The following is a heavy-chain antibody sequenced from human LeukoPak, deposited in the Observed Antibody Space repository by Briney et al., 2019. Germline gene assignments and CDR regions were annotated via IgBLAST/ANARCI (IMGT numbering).Heavy chain of an antibody. V-gene: IGHV3-21*01. CDR1: GFTFSSYS. J-gene: IGHJ4*02. D-gene: IGHD3-3*01. CDR3: PSSIFGVVAIDY. Sequence: GGSLRLSCAASGFTFSSYSMNWVRQAPGKGLEWVSSISSSSSYIYYADSVKGRFTISRDNAKNSLYLQMNSLRAEDTAVYYCPSSIFGVVAIDYWGQGTLLTVSS. CDR2: ISSSSSYI.